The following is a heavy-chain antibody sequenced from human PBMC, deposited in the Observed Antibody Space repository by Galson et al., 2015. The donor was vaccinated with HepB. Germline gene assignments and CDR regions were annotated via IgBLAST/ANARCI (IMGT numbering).Heavy chain of an antibody. Sequence: SVKVSCKASGYTFNSYYMFWVRQAPVQGLEWMGLINPSGDSATYSQKFQGTVTMARDTSTSTVYMELSSLRSEDPAVYYCARYSSTMAFDYWGQGTLVTVSS. J-gene: IGHJ4*02. CDR2: INPSGDSA. CDR1: GYTFNSYY. D-gene: IGHD2-2*01. CDR3: ARYSSTMAFDY. V-gene: IGHV1-46*02.